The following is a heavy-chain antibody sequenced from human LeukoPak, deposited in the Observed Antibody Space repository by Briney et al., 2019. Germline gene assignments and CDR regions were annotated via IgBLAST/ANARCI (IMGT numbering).Heavy chain of an antibody. Sequence: SVKVSCKASGGTFSSYAISWVRQAPGQGLEWMGGIIPIFGTANYAQKFQGRVTITADESTSTAYMELSSLRSEDTAVYYCASINSGSYGGKNYWGQETLVTVSS. J-gene: IGHJ4*02. CDR1: GGTFSSYA. CDR2: IIPIFGTA. CDR3: ASINSGSYGGKNY. D-gene: IGHD1-26*01. V-gene: IGHV1-69*13.